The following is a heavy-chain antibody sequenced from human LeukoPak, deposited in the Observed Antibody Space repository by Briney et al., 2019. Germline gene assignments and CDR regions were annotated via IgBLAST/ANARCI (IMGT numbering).Heavy chain of an antibody. CDR3: ARDHADYYGSGSYYNAPGY. Sequence: PGGSLRLSCAASGFTFSSYGMHWVRQAPGKGLEWVAVIWYDGSNKYYADSAKGRFTISRDNSKNTLYLQMNSLRAEDTAVYYCARDHADYYGSGSYYNAPGYWGQGTLVTVSS. J-gene: IGHJ4*02. D-gene: IGHD3-10*01. V-gene: IGHV3-33*01. CDR2: IWYDGSNK. CDR1: GFTFSSYG.